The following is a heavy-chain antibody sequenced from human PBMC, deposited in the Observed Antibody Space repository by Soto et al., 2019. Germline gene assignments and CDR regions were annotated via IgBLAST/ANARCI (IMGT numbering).Heavy chain of an antibody. V-gene: IGHV3-33*01. Sequence: ESGGGVVQPGRSLRLSCAASGFMFSNHGMHWVRQAPGKGLEWVAVIWSDGNNRYYADSVKGRFTLSRDNSTNTVYLQMNSLRAEDTAVYYGVRVDNCNDEASDYWGQGTLGTVSS. D-gene: IGHD1-1*01. CDR1: GFMFSNHG. CDR3: VRVDNCNDEASDY. CDR2: IWSDGNNR. J-gene: IGHJ4*02.